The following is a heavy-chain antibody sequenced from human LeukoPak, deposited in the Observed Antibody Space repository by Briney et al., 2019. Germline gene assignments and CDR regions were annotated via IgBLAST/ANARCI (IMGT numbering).Heavy chain of an antibody. CDR1: GDSVSSNNAA. CDR3: AIELGRAVVTPYFDY. V-gene: IGHV6-1*01. J-gene: IGHJ4*02. Sequence: SQTLSLTCAISGDSVSSNNAAWNWIRQSPSRGLEWLGRTYYRSTWYNEYTLSVKSRVTINPDTSNNQFSLQLNSVTPEDTAVYYCAIELGRAVVTPYFDYWGQGTLVTVSS. CDR2: TYYRSTWYN. D-gene: IGHD4-23*01.